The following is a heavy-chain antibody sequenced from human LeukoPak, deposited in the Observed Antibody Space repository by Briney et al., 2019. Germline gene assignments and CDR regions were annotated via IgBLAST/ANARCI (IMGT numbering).Heavy chain of an antibody. Sequence: SETLSFTCTVSGGSISSYYWSWIRQPPGKGLEWIGYIYYSGSTNYNPSLKSRVTISVDTSKNQFSLKLSSVTAADTAVYYCARGRIYGDYWGQGTLVTVSS. CDR2: IYYSGST. CDR1: GGSISSYY. J-gene: IGHJ4*02. D-gene: IGHD4-17*01. V-gene: IGHV4-59*01. CDR3: ARGRIYGDY.